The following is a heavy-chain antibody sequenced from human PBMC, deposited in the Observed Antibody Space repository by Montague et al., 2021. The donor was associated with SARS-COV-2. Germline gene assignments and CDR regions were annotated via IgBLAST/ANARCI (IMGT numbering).Heavy chain of an antibody. D-gene: IGHD5-18*01. Sequence: SETLSLTCGVSGGSIRSYYWSWIRQSPGKGLEWIGYVHYTGSTKYNPSLKTRVTLSLDTPKNHFSLRLSSVTAADTAVYYCAREYRIELWQTNWYFGLWGRGTLVTVSS. V-gene: IGHV4-59*01. CDR1: GGSIRSYY. CDR3: AREYRIELWQTNWYFGL. J-gene: IGHJ2*01. CDR2: VHYTGST.